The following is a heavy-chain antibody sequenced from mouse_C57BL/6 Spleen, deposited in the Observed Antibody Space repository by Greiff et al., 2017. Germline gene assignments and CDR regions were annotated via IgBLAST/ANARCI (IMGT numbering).Heavy chain of an antibody. Sequence: QVQLQQSGPELVKPGASVKISCKASGYAFSSSWMNWVKQRPGKGLEWIGRIYPGDGDTNYNGKFKGKATLTADKSSSTAYMQLSSLASEDSAVYFCAISSLLYFDYWGQGTTLTVSS. J-gene: IGHJ2*01. CDR3: AISSLLYFDY. V-gene: IGHV1-82*01. CDR1: GYAFSSSW. CDR2: IYPGDGDT.